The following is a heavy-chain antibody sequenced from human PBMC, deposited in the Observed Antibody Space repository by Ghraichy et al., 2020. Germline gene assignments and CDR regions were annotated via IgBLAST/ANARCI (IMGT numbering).Heavy chain of an antibody. CDR2: ISSSSSYI. CDR3: ARDRSPNDY. CDR1: GFTFSSYN. V-gene: IGHV3-21*01. D-gene: IGHD6-13*01. J-gene: IGHJ4*02. Sequence: LSLTCAASGFTFSSYNINWVRQAPGKGLEWVSSISSSSSYIYYADSVKGRFTISRDNAKNSLYLQMNSLRAEDTAVYYCARDRSPNDYWGQGTLVTVSS.